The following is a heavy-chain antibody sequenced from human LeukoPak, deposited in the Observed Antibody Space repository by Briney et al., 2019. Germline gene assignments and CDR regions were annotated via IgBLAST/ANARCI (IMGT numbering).Heavy chain of an antibody. J-gene: IGHJ1*01. CDR2: ISFSGSP. V-gene: IGHV4-31*03. CDR1: GASISSGGYY. CDR3: ARGPHCSSTSCYSEYFHH. Sequence: SQTLSLTCTVSGASISSGGYYWRWIRQHPGKGLEWIGYISFSGSPYCNPSRKSRVTISVDTSRNPFSLKLSSVTAADTAVYYCARGPHCSSTSCYSEYFHHWGQGTLVTVSS. D-gene: IGHD2-2*01.